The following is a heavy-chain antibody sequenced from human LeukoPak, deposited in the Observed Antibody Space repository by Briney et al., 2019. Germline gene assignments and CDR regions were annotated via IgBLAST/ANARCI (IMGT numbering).Heavy chain of an antibody. Sequence: SETLSLTCTVSGGSISSYYWSWIRQPPGKGLEWIGYIYYSGSTNYNPSLKSRVTISVDTSKNQFSLKLSSVTAADTAVYYCARVGVALWFGGASQNRYYYGMDVWGQGTTVTVSS. CDR3: ARVGVALWFGGASQNRYYYGMDV. J-gene: IGHJ6*02. D-gene: IGHD3-10*01. CDR1: GGSISSYY. V-gene: IGHV4-59*08. CDR2: IYYSGST.